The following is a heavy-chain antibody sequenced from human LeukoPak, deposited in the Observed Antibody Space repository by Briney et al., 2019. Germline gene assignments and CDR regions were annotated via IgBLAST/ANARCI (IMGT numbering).Heavy chain of an antibody. J-gene: IGHJ6*02. CDR3: ARATTSSRTYYYYYGMDV. CDR1: GFTFSSYG. D-gene: IGHD1-1*01. CDR2: IWYDGSNK. V-gene: IGHV3-33*01. Sequence: GRSLRLSCAASGFTFSSYGMHWVRQAPGKGLEWVAVIWYDGSNKYYADSVKGRFTISRDNSKNTLYLQMNSLRAEDTAVYYCARATTSSRTYYYYYGMDVWGLGTTVTVSS.